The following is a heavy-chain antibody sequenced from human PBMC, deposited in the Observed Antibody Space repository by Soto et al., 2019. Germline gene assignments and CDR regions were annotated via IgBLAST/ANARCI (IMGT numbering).Heavy chain of an antibody. V-gene: IGHV3-33*01. CDR2: IWYDGSNK. J-gene: IGHJ3*02. CDR3: ARYNTVIDAFDI. Sequence: QVQLVESGGGVVQPGRSLRLSCAASGFTFSSYGMHWVRQAPGKGLEWVAVIWYDGSNKYYADSVKGRFTISRDNSKNTLYLQLNSLRGEDTAVYYSARYNTVIDAFDIWGQGTMVTLSS. CDR1: GFTFSSYG. D-gene: IGHD4-17*01.